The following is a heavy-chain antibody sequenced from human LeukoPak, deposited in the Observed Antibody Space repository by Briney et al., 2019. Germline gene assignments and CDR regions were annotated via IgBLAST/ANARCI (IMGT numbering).Heavy chain of an antibody. Sequence: ASVKVSCKVSGYTLTELSMHWVRQAPGKGLEWMGGFDPEDGETIYAQKFQGRVTMTEDTSTDTAYMELSSPRSEDTAVYYCATGPGLLRITMVRGVMDVWGQGTTVTVSS. CDR2: FDPEDGET. V-gene: IGHV1-24*01. CDR3: ATGPGLLRITMVRGVMDV. D-gene: IGHD3-10*01. J-gene: IGHJ6*02. CDR1: GYTLTELS.